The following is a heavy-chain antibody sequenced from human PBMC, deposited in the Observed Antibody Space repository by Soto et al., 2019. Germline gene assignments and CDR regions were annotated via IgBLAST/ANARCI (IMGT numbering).Heavy chain of an antibody. CDR3: ARGRPYGMDV. CDR2: IDSDGSST. V-gene: IGHV3-74*01. Sequence: EVQLVESGGGLVQPGGSLRVSCAASGFTFGSYWMNWVRQAPGKGLVWVSRIDSDGSSTTYADSVKGRFTTSRDNAKNPLYLQMSSLSVEDTAVYYCARGRPYGMDVWGQGTTVTVSS. J-gene: IGHJ6*02. CDR1: GFTFGSYW.